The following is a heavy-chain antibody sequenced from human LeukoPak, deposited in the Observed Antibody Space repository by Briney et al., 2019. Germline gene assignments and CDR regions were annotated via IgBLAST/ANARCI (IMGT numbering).Heavy chain of an antibody. V-gene: IGHV3-23*01. J-gene: IGHJ4*02. CDR3: AQRDLYYFDGSGYYRGSFDY. CDR2: ISGSGGST. CDR1: GFTFSSYA. Sequence: GGSLRLSCAASGFTFSSYAMSWVRQAPGKGLEWVSGISGSGGSTYYADSVKGRFTISRDNSKNTLFLQMDSLRAEDTAVYYCAQRDLYYFDGSGYYRGSFDYWGQGTLVTVSS. D-gene: IGHD3-22*01.